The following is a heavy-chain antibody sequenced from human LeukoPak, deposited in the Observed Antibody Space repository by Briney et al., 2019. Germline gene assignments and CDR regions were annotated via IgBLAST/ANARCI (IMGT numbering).Heavy chain of an antibody. V-gene: IGHV3-21*01. CDR2: VSRSSSYI. D-gene: IGHD3-16*01. Sequence: GGSLRLSCAASGFTFSSYSMNWVRQAPGKGLEWVPSVSRSSSYIYYADSVKGRFTISRDNAKNSLYLQMNSLRAEDTAVYYCARGVYYDSGNNWFDPWGQGTLVAVSS. CDR3: ARGVYYDSGNNWFDP. J-gene: IGHJ5*02. CDR1: GFTFSSYS.